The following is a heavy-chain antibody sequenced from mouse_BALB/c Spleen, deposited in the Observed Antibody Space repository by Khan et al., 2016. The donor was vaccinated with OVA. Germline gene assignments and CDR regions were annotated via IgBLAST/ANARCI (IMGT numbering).Heavy chain of an antibody. CDR3: ARQPYDHYYNMDY. D-gene: IGHD1-1*01. J-gene: IGHJ4*01. CDR2: IWSDGST. V-gene: IGHV2-6-1*01. CDR1: GFSLTNYG. Sequence: QVQLKESGPGLVAPSQSLSITCTISGFSLTNYGVHWVRQPPGKGLEWLVVIWSDGSTTYNSTLKSRLSISKDNSKSQVFLKMNSLQTDDTAMYNYARQPYDHYYNMDYWGQGTSVTVSS.